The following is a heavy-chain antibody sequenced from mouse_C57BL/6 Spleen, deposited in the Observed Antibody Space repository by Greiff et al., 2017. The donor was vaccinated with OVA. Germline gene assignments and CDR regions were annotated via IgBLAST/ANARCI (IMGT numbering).Heavy chain of an antibody. Sequence: QVQLQQPGAELVKPGASVKMSCKASGYTFTSYWITWVKQRPGQGLEWIGDIYPGSGSTNYNEKFKSKATLTVDKSSSTASMQLSSLTSEDSAVDYGARRYGSSRGYFDVWGTGTTVTVSS. CDR3: ARRYGSSRGYFDV. V-gene: IGHV1-55*01. CDR2: IYPGSGST. D-gene: IGHD1-1*01. J-gene: IGHJ1*03. CDR1: GYTFTSYW.